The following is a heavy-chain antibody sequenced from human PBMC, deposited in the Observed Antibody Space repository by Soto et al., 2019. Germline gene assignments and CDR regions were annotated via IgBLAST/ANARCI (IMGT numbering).Heavy chain of an antibody. V-gene: IGHV4-34*01. CDR3: ARAPCFYDILTGYYIFWFDP. CDR1: GGSFSGYY. CDR2: INHSGST. D-gene: IGHD3-9*01. J-gene: IGHJ5*02. Sequence: SETLSLTCAVYGGSFSGYYWSWICQPPGKGLEWIGEINHSGSTNYNPSLKSRVTISVDTSKNQFSMKLSSVTAAETAVYYCARAPCFYDILTGYYIFWFDPWGQGTLVTVSS.